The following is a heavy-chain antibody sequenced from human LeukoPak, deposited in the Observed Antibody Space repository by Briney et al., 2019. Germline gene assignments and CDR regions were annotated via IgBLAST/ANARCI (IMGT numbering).Heavy chain of an antibody. CDR1: GGNFRSYG. D-gene: IGHD4-23*01. Sequence: SVKISCKASGGNFRSYGISWVRQAPGQGLEWMGGIVPILGPATYAQKFQDGLTITADESTSTVYMELSSLKSEDTAVYYCATGAGAYDYGGKEIDYWGQGTLVTVSS. CDR3: ATGAGAYDYGGKEIDY. J-gene: IGHJ4*02. V-gene: IGHV1-69*01. CDR2: IVPILGPA.